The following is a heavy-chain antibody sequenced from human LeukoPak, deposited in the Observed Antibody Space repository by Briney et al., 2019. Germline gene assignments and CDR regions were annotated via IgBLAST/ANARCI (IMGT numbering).Heavy chain of an antibody. CDR3: ARDRWELTPAKGWFDS. J-gene: IGHJ5*01. CDR2: IYVSGRT. Sequence: SETLSLTCAASGDSMTNYYWSWIRQPAGQGLEWIGHIYVSGRTNYNPSFKSRVSMSIDTSKKQFSLNLTSVSAADTAVYFCARDRWELTPAKGWFDSWGQGTLVTVSS. CDR1: GDSMTNYY. V-gene: IGHV4-4*07. D-gene: IGHD1-26*01.